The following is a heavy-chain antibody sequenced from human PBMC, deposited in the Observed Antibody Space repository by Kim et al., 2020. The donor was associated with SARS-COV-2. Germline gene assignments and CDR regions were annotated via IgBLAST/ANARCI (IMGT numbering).Heavy chain of an antibody. V-gene: IGHV4-59*13. J-gene: IGHJ5*02. CDR1: GGSISSYY. CDR2: IHDSGTT. CDR3: AREQGGVDEDWFDP. D-gene: IGHD2-8*02. Sequence: SETLSLTCSLSGGSISSYYWSWIRQPPGKGLEWIGYIHDSGTTNYNPSLKSRVTISIDRSKNQFSLNLTSVTTADTAVYYCAREQGGVDEDWFDPWGQGTQVTVSS.